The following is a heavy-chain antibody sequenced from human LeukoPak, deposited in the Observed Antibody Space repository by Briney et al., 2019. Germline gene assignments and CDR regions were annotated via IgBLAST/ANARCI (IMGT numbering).Heavy chain of an antibody. Sequence: GASVKVSCKASGYTFTRYGISWVRQAPGQGLEWMGGIIPIFGTANYAQKFQGRVTITADESTSTAYMELSSLRSEDTAVYYCARGSFHPRYYYGSGSSAFDIWGQGTMVTVSS. D-gene: IGHD3-10*01. J-gene: IGHJ3*02. CDR1: GYTFTRYG. CDR2: IIPIFGTA. V-gene: IGHV1-69*13. CDR3: ARGSFHPRYYYGSGSSAFDI.